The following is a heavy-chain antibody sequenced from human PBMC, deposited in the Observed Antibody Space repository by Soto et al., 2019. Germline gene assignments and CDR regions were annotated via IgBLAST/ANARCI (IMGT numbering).Heavy chain of an antibody. J-gene: IGHJ5*02. V-gene: IGHV3-48*03. Sequence: EVQLVESGGGLVQPGGSLRLSCAASGFTFSNYEMNWVRQAPGKGLEWISYIDRSGTTIHYADSVKGRFTISRDNAKNSMYLQMNSLRVADTAVYYCVGDGDGGCCSSWFVPWGQGTLVTVSS. CDR3: VGDGDGGCCSSWFVP. D-gene: IGHD2-15*01. CDR2: IDRSGTTI. CDR1: GFTFSNYE.